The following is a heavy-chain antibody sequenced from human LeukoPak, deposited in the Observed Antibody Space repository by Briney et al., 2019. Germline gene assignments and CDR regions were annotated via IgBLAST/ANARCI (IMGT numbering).Heavy chain of an antibody. D-gene: IGHD3-22*01. CDR1: GFTFSDYY. V-gene: IGHV3-11*01. J-gene: IGHJ4*02. CDR3: ARRYSSGYYFFDY. Sequence: PGGSLRLSCAASGFTFSDYYMSWIRQAPGKGLEWVSYISSSGSTIYYADSVKGRFTISRDNAKNSLYLQINSLRAEDTAVYYCARRYSSGYYFFDYWGQGTLVTVSS. CDR2: ISSSGSTI.